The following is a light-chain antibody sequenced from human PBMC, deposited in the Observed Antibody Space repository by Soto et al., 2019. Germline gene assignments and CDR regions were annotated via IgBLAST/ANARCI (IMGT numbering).Light chain of an antibody. J-gene: IGKJ1*01. Sequence: DIQMTQSPASLSASVGDRVTITCRASQSISSYLNWYQQKPGKGPNLLIYGASSLQSGVPSRFSGSGSGTDFTLTISSLQPEDFATYYCRQSYSAPPWTFGQGTRVDIK. CDR2: GAS. V-gene: IGKV1-39*01. CDR1: QSISSY. CDR3: RQSYSAPPWT.